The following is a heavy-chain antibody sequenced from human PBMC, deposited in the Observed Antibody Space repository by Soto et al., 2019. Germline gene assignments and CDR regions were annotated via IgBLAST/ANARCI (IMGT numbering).Heavy chain of an antibody. Sequence: EVQLVESGGGLIQPGGSLRLSCAASGFTVSSNYMSWVRQAPGKGLEWVSVIYSGGSTYYADSVKGRLTISRDNSKNTLYLQMNSLRAEDTAVYYCARDRLYTAMAGVYYGMDVWGQGTTVTVSS. CDR1: GFTVSSNY. D-gene: IGHD5-18*01. CDR3: ARDRLYTAMAGVYYGMDV. CDR2: IYSGGST. J-gene: IGHJ6*02. V-gene: IGHV3-53*01.